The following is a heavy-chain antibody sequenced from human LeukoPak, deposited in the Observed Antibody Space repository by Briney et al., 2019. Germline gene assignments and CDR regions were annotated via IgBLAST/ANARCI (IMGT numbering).Heavy chain of an antibody. CDR1: GFTFGTYW. CDR3: ARLDGFNY. Sequence: HPGRSQRLSCAASGFTFGTYWMTWVRQAPGKGLEWVANIKRDGGEKYYADSVKGRFTISRDNAKNSLYLQMNSLRAEDTAVYYCARLDGFNYWGQGTLVTVSS. D-gene: IGHD5-24*01. V-gene: IGHV3-7*01. J-gene: IGHJ4*02. CDR2: IKRDGGEK.